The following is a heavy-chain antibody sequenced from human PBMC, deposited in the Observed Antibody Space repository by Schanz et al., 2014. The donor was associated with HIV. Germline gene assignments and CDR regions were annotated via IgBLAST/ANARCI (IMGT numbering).Heavy chain of an antibody. D-gene: IGHD4-4*01. CDR3: AREKTTLNWFDP. CDR1: GYTFTSYY. V-gene: IGHV1-46*01. CDR2: INPISDYT. Sequence: QVQLVQSGAEVKKPGASVKLSCKASGYTFTSYYVHWVRQAPGQGLEWMGSINPISDYTSYAQKFQGGVTMTTDTSTSTVYMELRSLRSDDTAVYYCAREKTTLNWFDPWGQGTLVTVSS. J-gene: IGHJ5*02.